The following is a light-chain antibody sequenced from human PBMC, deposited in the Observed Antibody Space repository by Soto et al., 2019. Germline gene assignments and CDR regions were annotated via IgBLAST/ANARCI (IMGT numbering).Light chain of an antibody. V-gene: IGKV3-15*01. Sequence: EIVLTQSPATLSVSPGERATLSCRASQSLRSNLAWYQQKPGQPPRLLIYAASTRATGIPARFSGSGSGTEFTLTISSLQSEDFAVYYCQQYNNWWTFGQGTKVEIK. J-gene: IGKJ1*01. CDR2: AAS. CDR1: QSLRSN. CDR3: QQYNNWWT.